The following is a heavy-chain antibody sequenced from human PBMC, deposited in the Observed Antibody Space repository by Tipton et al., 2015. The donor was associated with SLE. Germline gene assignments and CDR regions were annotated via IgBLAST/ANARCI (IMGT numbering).Heavy chain of an antibody. Sequence: LRLSCAVYGGSFSGYSWSWIRQPPGKGLEWIGEINHSGSTNYNPSLKSRVTISVDTSKNQFSLKLSSVTAADTAVYFCARVSGSYLYYYYYYYMDVWGKGTTVTVSS. CDR3: ARVSGSYLYYYYYYYMDV. J-gene: IGHJ6*03. D-gene: IGHD1-26*01. V-gene: IGHV4-34*01. CDR2: INHSGST. CDR1: GGSFSGYS.